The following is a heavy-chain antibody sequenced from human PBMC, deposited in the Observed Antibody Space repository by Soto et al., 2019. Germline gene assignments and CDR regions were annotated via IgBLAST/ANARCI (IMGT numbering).Heavy chain of an antibody. CDR1: GGSISVEHYH. D-gene: IGHD2-21*02. V-gene: IGHV4-30-4*01. J-gene: IGHJ6*02. CDR3: VREYDGGDRDYYGLDV. Sequence: SETLSLTCTVSGGSISVEHYHWTWIRQPPGKGLEWIGYIHYSGSVHYNPSLQSRLSMSVDTSKNLFSLKLASVTAADTAVYFCVREYDGGDRDYYGLDVWGQGTTVTVSS. CDR2: IHYSGSV.